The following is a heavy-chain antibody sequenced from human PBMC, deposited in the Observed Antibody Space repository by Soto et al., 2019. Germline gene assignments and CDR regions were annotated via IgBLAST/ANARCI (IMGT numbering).Heavy chain of an antibody. V-gene: IGHV4-34*01. CDR2: INHSGST. CDR1: GGSFSGYY. J-gene: IGHJ5*02. CDR3: ARTMVYASYNWFDP. Sequence: KPSETLSLTCAVYGGSFSGYYWSWIRQPPGKGLEWIGEINHSGSTNYNPSLKSRVTISVDTSKNQFSLKLGSVTAADTAVYYCARTMVYASYNWFDPWGQGTLVTVSS. D-gene: IGHD2-8*01.